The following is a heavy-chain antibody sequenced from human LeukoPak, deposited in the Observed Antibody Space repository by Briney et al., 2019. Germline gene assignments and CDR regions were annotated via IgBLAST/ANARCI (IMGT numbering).Heavy chain of an antibody. CDR1: GFTFKNYG. D-gene: IGHD2-21*02. Sequence: PGASLRLSCAASGFTFKNYGMAWVRQTPGKGLEWVSTIGEQYDDTHYADSVKGRFTISRDNSKNTVFLLMNSLRAEDTAVYYCAKDCCGDSLFDYWGQGALVAVSS. J-gene: IGHJ4*02. CDR2: IGEQYDDT. CDR3: AKDCCGDSLFDY. V-gene: IGHV3-23*01.